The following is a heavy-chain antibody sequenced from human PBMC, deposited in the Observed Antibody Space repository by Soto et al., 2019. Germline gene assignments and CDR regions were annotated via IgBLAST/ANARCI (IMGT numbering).Heavy chain of an antibody. Sequence: RGSLRLSCVASGLTFGSRAMTWVRQAPGEGLQWVSTITDTGGDAKYADSVRGRFVISRDNSKKTLYLQMTSLTAEDSAMYYCARGSTDSYPGSRIFDLWGRGTLVTVSS. CDR2: ITDTGGDA. CDR3: ARGSTDSYPGSRIFDL. CDR1: GLTFGSRA. J-gene: IGHJ4*02. D-gene: IGHD3-10*01. V-gene: IGHV3-23*01.